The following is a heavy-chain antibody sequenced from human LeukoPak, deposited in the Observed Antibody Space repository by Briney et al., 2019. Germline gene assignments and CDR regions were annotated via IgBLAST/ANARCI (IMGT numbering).Heavy chain of an antibody. CDR2: IYYSGST. CDR3: ARDLGVAGGWYLGGVIGWFDP. V-gene: IGHV4-39*07. CDR1: GGSIGRSSYY. J-gene: IGHJ5*02. D-gene: IGHD6-19*01. Sequence: PSETLSLTCTVSGGSIGRSSYYWGWIRQPPGKGLEWIGSIYYSGSTFYNPSLKSRVTVSVDTSKNQFSLRLSSVTAADTAVYYCARDLGVAGGWYLGGVIGWFDPWGQGTLVTVSS.